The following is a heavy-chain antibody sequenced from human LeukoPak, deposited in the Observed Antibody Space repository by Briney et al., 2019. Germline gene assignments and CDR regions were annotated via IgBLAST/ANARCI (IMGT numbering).Heavy chain of an antibody. CDR2: IYYSGST. D-gene: IGHD3-22*01. CDR3: AREWYYYDTSGDH. CDR1: GGSISSSSYY. J-gene: IGHJ4*02. Sequence: SETLSLTCTDSGGSISSSSYYWGWIRQPPGEGLEWIGSIYYSGSTYYSPSLKSRVTISVDTSKNQFSLKLSSVTAADTAVYYRAREWYYYDTSGDHWGQGTLVTVSS. V-gene: IGHV4-39*02.